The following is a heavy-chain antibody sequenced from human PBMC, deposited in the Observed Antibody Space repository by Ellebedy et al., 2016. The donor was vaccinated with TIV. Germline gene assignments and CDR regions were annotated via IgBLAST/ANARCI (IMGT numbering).Heavy chain of an antibody. Sequence: GGSLRLXXTVSRFILNNYVIHWVRQAPGKGLEWLALISNDGLTKEYGESVRGRFTVSRDTDKNTAYLEMNSLRPEDTALYHCAREYHSSGRAGIFDIWGLGTMVIVSS. CDR1: RFILNNYV. J-gene: IGHJ3*02. CDR3: AREYHSSGRAGIFDI. CDR2: ISNDGLTK. V-gene: IGHV3-30-3*01. D-gene: IGHD3-22*01.